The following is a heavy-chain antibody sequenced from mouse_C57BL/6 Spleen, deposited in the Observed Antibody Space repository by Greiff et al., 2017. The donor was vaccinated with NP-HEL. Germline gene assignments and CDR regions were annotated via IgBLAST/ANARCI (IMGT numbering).Heavy chain of an antibody. V-gene: IGHV1-64*01. CDR1: GYTFTSYW. Sequence: QVQLQQSGAELVKPGASVKLSCKASGYTFTSYWMHWVKQRPGQGLEWIGMIHPNSGSTNYNEKFKSKATLTVDKSSSTAYMQLSSLTSEDSAVYYCARITTVVAGSYYYAMDYWGQGTSVTVSS. J-gene: IGHJ4*01. CDR3: ARITTVVAGSYYYAMDY. D-gene: IGHD1-1*01. CDR2: IHPNSGST.